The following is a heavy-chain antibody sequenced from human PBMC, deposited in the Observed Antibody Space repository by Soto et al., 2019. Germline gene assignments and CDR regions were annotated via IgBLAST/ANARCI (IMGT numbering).Heavy chain of an antibody. Sequence: QVQLVESGGGVVQPGRSLRLSCAASGFTFSSYGMHWVRQAPGKGLEWVAGIWYDGSNKYYADSVKGRFTISRDNSKNTLYLQMNSLRAEDTAVYYCARDHRPGITMVRGPIDYWGQGTLVTVSS. CDR3: ARDHRPGITMVRGPIDY. CDR2: IWYDGSNK. V-gene: IGHV3-33*01. CDR1: GFTFSSYG. J-gene: IGHJ4*02. D-gene: IGHD3-10*01.